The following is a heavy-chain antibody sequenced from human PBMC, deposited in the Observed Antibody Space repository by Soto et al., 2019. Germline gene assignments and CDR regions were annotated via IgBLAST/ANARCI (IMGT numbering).Heavy chain of an antibody. J-gene: IGHJ4*02. V-gene: IGHV5-51*01. CDR1: GYNFISYW. D-gene: IGHD3-10*01. Sequence: GESLKISCQASGYNFISYWIAWVRQMPGKGLEWMGIIYPGDSDATYSPSFEGQVTFSVDKSITTAYLQWISLKASDTAMYYCARQAYYGSGTYYSDYWGQGTQVTDSS. CDR2: IYPGDSDA. CDR3: ARQAYYGSGTYYSDY.